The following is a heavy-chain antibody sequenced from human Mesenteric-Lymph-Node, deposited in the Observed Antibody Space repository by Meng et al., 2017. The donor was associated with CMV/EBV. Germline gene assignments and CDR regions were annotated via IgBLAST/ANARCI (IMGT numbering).Heavy chain of an antibody. CDR1: GFTVNSNY. CDR3: ARDLSVYYDTSGFIS. J-gene: IGHJ5*02. D-gene: IGHD3-22*01. CDR2: IYSGGST. V-gene: IGHV3-66*02. Sequence: SGFTVNSNYMCWVRQAPGKGLEWVSVIYSGGSTYYADSVKGRFTISRDNSKNTLYLQMNSLRAEDTAVYYCARDLSVYYDTSGFISWGQGTLVTVSS.